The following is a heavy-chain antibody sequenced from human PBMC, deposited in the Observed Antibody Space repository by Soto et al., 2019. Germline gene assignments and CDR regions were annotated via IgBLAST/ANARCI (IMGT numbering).Heavy chain of an antibody. V-gene: IGHV5-51*01. CDR3: AGFYVFGGGWVLGCFAP. CDR2: IYPGDSDT. CDR1: GYSFTSYW. D-gene: IGHD3-3*01. J-gene: IGHJ5*02. Sequence: GESLKISCKGSGYSFTSYWIGWVRQMPGKGLEWMGIIYPGDSDTRYSPSFQGQVTISADKSISTAYLQWSSLKASDTAMYYCAGFYVFGGGWVLGCFAPGGKGPLVTVPS.